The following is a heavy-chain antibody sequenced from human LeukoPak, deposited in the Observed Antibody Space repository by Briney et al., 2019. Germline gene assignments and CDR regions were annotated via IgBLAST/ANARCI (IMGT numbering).Heavy chain of an antibody. CDR2: ISFDGNNK. Sequence: GGSLRLPCAASGFTFSSYAIHWVRQGPGKGLEWVAVISFDGNNKYYADSVKGRFTISGDNSKNTLSLQMNSLRPEDTAVYYCARDRGVATMDYWGQGTLVTVSS. CDR3: ARDRGVATMDY. V-gene: IGHV3-30*14. CDR1: GFTFSSYA. D-gene: IGHD5-12*01. J-gene: IGHJ4*02.